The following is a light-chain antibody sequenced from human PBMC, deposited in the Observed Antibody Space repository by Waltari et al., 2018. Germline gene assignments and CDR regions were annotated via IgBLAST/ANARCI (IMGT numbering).Light chain of an antibody. J-gene: IGLJ3*02. CDR2: EVS. V-gene: IGLV2-23*02. Sequence: QSALTQPASVSGSPGQSITISCTGTSSDVGSYNLVSWYQQHPGKAPKLMIYEVSKRPSGVSNRFSGLQAEDEADYYCCSYAGSSTGWVFGGGTKLTVL. CDR3: CSYAGSSTGWV. CDR1: SSDVGSYNL.